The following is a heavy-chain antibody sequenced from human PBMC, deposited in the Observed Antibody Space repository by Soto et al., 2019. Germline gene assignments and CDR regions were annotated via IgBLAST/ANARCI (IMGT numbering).Heavy chain of an antibody. J-gene: IGHJ4*02. CDR1: GYTFTSYG. D-gene: IGHD2-15*01. V-gene: IGHV1-18*04. CDR3: AGNKGYCSGGSCYSLDY. Sequence: QVQLVQSGAEVKKPGASVKVSCKASGYTFTSYGISWVRQAPGQGLEWMGWISAYNGNTNYAQKLQGRVNITTDTSKSTAYMEMRSLRSDDTAVYYCAGNKGYCSGGSCYSLDYWGQGTLVTVSS. CDR2: ISAYNGNT.